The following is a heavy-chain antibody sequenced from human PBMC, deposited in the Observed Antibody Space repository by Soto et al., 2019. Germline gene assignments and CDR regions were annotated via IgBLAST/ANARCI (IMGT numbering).Heavy chain of an antibody. V-gene: IGHV4-39*07. CDR1: GGSISSGPYS. CDR2: FHYGEST. Sequence: PSETLSLTCTVSGGSISSGPYSWGWIRQPPGEGLEWIATFHYGESTHYNPSLESRVTVSVDTSQNQFSLKVSSVTAADTAVYYCARGPGYCITTSCSPADYWGQGTLVTVSS. D-gene: IGHD2-2*01. CDR3: ARGPGYCITTSCSPADY. J-gene: IGHJ4*02.